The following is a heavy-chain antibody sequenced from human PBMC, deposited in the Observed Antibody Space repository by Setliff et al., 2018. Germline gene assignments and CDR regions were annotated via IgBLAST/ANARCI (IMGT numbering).Heavy chain of an antibody. Sequence: SVKVSCKASGGTFSSYAISWVRQAPGQGLEWMGGIIPILGIANYAQKFQGRVTITADKSTSTAYMQLSSLRSEDTAVYYCARDRGPDTAMEISDYWGQGTLVTVSS. V-gene: IGHV1-69*10. D-gene: IGHD5-18*01. CDR2: IIPILGIA. J-gene: IGHJ4*02. CDR1: GGTFSSYA. CDR3: ARDRGPDTAMEISDY.